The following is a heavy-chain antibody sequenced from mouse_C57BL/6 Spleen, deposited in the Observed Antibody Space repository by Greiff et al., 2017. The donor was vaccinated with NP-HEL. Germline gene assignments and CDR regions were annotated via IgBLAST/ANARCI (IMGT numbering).Heavy chain of an antibody. CDR1: GYTFPSYD. J-gene: IGHJ1*03. V-gene: IGHV1-85*01. CDR2: FYPRDGST. Sequence: QVQLQQSGPELVKPGASVKLSCKASGYTFPSYDINWVTQRPGQGLEWIGWFYPRDGSTKYNEKFKGKATLTVDTSSSTAYMELHSLTSEDSAVYFCARSPFLYGNYGYFDGWGTGTTVTVSS. CDR3: ARSPFLYGNYGYFDG. D-gene: IGHD2-1*01.